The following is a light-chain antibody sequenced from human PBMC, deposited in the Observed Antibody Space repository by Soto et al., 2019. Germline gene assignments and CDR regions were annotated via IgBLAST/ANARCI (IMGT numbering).Light chain of an antibody. CDR2: GAS. CDR3: QQYNNWPQFT. CDR1: QIISSN. Sequence: DIVLTQSPATLSVSLGERVSLSCRASQIISSNLAWYPQKPGQIPRLLIYGASARAAGIPARFSGSGSGTEFTLTISSLQSEDFAVYYCQQYNNWPQFTFGPGTKVDV. J-gene: IGKJ3*01. V-gene: IGKV3-15*01.